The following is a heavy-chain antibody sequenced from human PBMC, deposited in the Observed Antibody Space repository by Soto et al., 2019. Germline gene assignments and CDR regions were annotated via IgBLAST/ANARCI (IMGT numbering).Heavy chain of an antibody. V-gene: IGHV1-69*13. CDR1: GGTFSSYA. D-gene: IGHD3-22*01. Sequence: EASVKVSCKASGGTFSSYAISCVRQAPGQGLEWMGGIIPIFGTANYAQKFQGRVTITADESTSTAYMELSSLRSEDTAVYYCARAPGHYDSSGPFDYWGQGTLVTVSS. CDR3: ARAPGHYDSSGPFDY. CDR2: IIPIFGTA. J-gene: IGHJ4*02.